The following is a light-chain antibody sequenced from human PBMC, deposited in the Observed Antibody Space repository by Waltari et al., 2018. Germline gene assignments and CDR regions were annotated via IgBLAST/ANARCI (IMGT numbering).Light chain of an antibody. CDR3: CSYAGRYTYV. Sequence: QSALTQPRSVSGSPGQSVTISCTGASSDVCGYNYVSWYQQPPGKAPKLMIYDVSKRPSGVPDRFSGSKSGDTASLTISGLRAEDEADYYCCSYAGRYTYVFGTGTKVTVL. CDR1: SSDVCGYNY. CDR2: DVS. J-gene: IGLJ1*01. V-gene: IGLV2-11*01.